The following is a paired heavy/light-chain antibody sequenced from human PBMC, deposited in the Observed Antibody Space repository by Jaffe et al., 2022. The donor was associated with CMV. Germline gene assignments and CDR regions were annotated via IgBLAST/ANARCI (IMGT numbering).Heavy chain of an antibody. Sequence: EVQLLESGGGLIQPGGSLRLSCAASGFTFSIYAMNWVRQAPGKGLEWVSGISSSGGSTYYADSVKGRFTISRDNPKNTLFLHMASLRAEDTALYYCAKPGPYPGSGGDYWGQGTLVTVSS. CDR2: ISSSGGST. CDR1: GFTFSIYA. CDR3: AKPGPYPGSGGDY. D-gene: IGHD3-10*01. V-gene: IGHV3-23*01. J-gene: IGHJ4*02.
Light chain of an antibody. J-gene: IGKJ1*01. Sequence: DIQMTQSPSTLSASVGDRVTITCRASQSVSNWLAWYQQKPGKAPNLLIYKASTLEDGVPSRFSGSGSGTDFTLTIISLQPGDFATYYCQQYNSYPRTFGQGTKVEIK. CDR1: QSVSNW. CDR3: QQYNSYPRT. V-gene: IGKV1-5*03. CDR2: KAS.